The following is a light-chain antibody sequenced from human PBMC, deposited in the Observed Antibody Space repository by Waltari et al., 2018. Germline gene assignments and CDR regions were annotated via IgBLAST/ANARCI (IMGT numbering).Light chain of an antibody. CDR2: SDN. J-gene: IGLJ2*01. CDR1: NSNTGSTI. Sequence: QSVLTQPPSASGTPGQRVTISCSGSNSNTGSTIVNWYHLLPGVAPKLLIYSDNQRPSRVPDRFSGSRSGNSASLAISGLQSEDEADYYCAAWDDSLNVIFGGGTKLTVL. V-gene: IGLV1-44*01. CDR3: AAWDDSLNVI.